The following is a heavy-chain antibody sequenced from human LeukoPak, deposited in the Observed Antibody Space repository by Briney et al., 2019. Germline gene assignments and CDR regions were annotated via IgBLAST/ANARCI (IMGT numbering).Heavy chain of an antibody. D-gene: IGHD3-10*01. J-gene: IGHJ5*02. Sequence: LGESLKISCKGSGYSFTSYWIGWVRQMPGKGLEWMGIIYPGDSDTRYSPSFQGQVTISADKSISTAYLQWSSLKASDTAMYYCARSPRYYYGSGSYYGDWFDPWGQGTLVTVSS. CDR2: IYPGDSDT. CDR1: GYSFTSYW. V-gene: IGHV5-51*01. CDR3: ARSPRYYYGSGSYYGDWFDP.